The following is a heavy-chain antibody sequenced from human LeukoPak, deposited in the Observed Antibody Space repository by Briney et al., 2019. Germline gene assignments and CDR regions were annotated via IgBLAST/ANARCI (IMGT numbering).Heavy chain of an antibody. Sequence: GGSLRLSCAASGFTFSSYSMNWVRQAPGKGLEWVSSISSSSSYIYYADSVKGRFTISRDNAKNSLYLQMNSLRAEDTAVCYCARDLLYYYDSSATDYWGQGTLVTVSS. D-gene: IGHD3-22*01. V-gene: IGHV3-21*01. CDR2: ISSSSSYI. CDR3: ARDLLYYYDSSATDY. J-gene: IGHJ4*02. CDR1: GFTFSSYS.